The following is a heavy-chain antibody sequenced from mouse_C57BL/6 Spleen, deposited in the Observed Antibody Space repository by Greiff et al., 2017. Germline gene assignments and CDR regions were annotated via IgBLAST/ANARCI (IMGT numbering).Heavy chain of an antibody. V-gene: IGHV1-69*01. D-gene: IGHD2-3*01. J-gene: IGHJ2*01. CDR3: TRWLLRLDY. CDR1: GYTFTSYW. CDR2: IDPSDSYT. Sequence: VQLQQPGAVLVMPGASVKLSCKASGYTFTSYWMHWVNQSPGQGLEWIGEIDPSDSYTNYNQKFKGKSILTVDKSSSTAYTQLSSLTSEDSAVYYCTRWLLRLDYWDQGTTLTVYS.